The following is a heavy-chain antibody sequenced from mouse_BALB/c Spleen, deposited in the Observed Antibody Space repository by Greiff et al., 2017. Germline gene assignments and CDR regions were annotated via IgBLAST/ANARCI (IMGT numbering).Heavy chain of an antibody. V-gene: IGHV7-1*02. CDR1: GFTFSDFY. Sequence: EVKPMESGGGLVQPGGSLRLPCPTSGFTFSDFYMEWVRQPPGKRLEWIAASRNKANDYPTEYSASVKGRFIVSRDTSQSILYLQMNALRAEDTAIYYCARDQTARATRFAYWGQGTLVTVSA. CDR3: ARDQTARATRFAY. D-gene: IGHD3-2*01. J-gene: IGHJ3*01. CDR2: SRNKANDYPT.